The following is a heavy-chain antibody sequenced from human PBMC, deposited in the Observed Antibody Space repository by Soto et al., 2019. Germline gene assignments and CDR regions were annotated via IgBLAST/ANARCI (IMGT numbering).Heavy chain of an antibody. CDR3: ARDEMATIPFDY. Sequence: EVQLVESGGGLVKPGGSLRLSCAASGFTFSSYSMNWVRQAPGKGLEWVSSISSSSSYIYYADSVKGRFTISRDNAKNSLYRQMNSLRAEDTAVYYCARDEMATIPFDYWGQGTLVTVSS. CDR1: GFTFSSYS. D-gene: IGHD5-12*01. V-gene: IGHV3-21*01. CDR2: ISSSSSYI. J-gene: IGHJ4*02.